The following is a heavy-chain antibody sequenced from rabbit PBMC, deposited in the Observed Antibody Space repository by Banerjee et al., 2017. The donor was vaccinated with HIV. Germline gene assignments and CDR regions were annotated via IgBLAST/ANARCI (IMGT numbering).Heavy chain of an antibody. CDR2: IGTSGTT. CDR3: ARDLAGVTGWNFGL. V-gene: IGHV1S45*01. Sequence: QEQLEESGGDLVKPGASLTLTCTASGFSFSSYVMCWVRQAPGKGLEWITCIGTSGTTYYASWAKGRFTISKTSSTTVTLQMTSLTAADTATYFCARDLAGVTGWNFGLWGPGTLVTVS. CDR1: GFSFSSYV. J-gene: IGHJ4*01. D-gene: IGHD4-1*01.